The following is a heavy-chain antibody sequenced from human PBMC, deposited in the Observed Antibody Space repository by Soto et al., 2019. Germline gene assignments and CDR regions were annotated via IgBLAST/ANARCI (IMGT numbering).Heavy chain of an antibody. CDR1: GGTFSSYA. CDR2: IIPIFGTA. CDR3: ARDQEYSGYDYAWNYYYYGMDV. Sequence: QVQLVQSGAEVKKPGSSVKVSCKASGGTFSSYAISWVRQAPGQGLEWMGGIIPIFGTANYAQKFQGRVTITADETTSTAYMELSSLRSEDTAVYYCARDQEYSGYDYAWNYYYYGMDVWGQGTTVTVSS. V-gene: IGHV1-69*01. J-gene: IGHJ6*02. D-gene: IGHD5-12*01.